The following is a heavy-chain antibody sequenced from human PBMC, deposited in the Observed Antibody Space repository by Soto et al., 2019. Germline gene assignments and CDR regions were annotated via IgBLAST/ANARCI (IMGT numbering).Heavy chain of an antibody. Sequence: SETLSLTCAVSGGSISSSNWWSWVRQPPGKGLEWIGEIYHSGSTNYNPSLKSRVTISVDKSKNQFSLQLNSVTPEDTAVYYCARGGRLEPFDYWGQGTLVTVSS. J-gene: IGHJ4*02. D-gene: IGHD3-3*01. CDR2: IYHSGST. CDR3: ARGGRLEPFDY. V-gene: IGHV4-4*02. CDR1: GGSISSSNW.